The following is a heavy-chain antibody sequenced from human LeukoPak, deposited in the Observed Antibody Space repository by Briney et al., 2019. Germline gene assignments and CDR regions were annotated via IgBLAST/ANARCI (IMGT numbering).Heavy chain of an antibody. V-gene: IGHV3-23*01. Sequence: GGSLRLSCAASGFTFSSYAMNWVRQAPGKGLEWVSSISESGGTTDYADSVKGRFTISRDNSKNTLYLQMNSLRAEDTAVYYCAFDYGDYRFDYWGQGTLVTVSS. CDR3: AFDYGDYRFDY. J-gene: IGHJ4*02. D-gene: IGHD4-17*01. CDR1: GFTFSSYA. CDR2: ISESGGTT.